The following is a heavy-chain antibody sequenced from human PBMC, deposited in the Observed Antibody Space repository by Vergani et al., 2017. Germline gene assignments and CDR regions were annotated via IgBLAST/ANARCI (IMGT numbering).Heavy chain of an antibody. Sequence: EVQLVESGGGLVQPGGSLRLSCAASGFTVSSNYMSWVRQAPGKGLEWVSVIYSGGSTYYADSVKGRCTISRDNSKNTLYLQMNSLRAEDTAVYYCARGGDGLFRYNWNYHYYYYMDVWGKGTTVTVSS. CDR2: IYSGGST. J-gene: IGHJ6*03. V-gene: IGHV3-66*02. CDR1: GFTVSSNY. CDR3: ARGGDGLFRYNWNYHYYYYMDV. D-gene: IGHD1-20*01.